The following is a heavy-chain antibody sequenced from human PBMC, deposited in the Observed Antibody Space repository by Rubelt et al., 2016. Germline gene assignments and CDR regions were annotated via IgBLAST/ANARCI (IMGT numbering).Heavy chain of an antibody. CDR1: GFTFSSYW. Sequence: EVHLLDSGGGLVQPGGSLRLSCEASGFTFSSYWMSWVRQAPGKGLEWVANIKDDGSNKYYVDSVKGRFTISRDNAKNSVYLQLNSLRVEDTAVYYCARGGGSRGGPFDYWGQGTLVTVSS. D-gene: IGHD3-10*01. CDR3: ARGGGSRGGPFDY. J-gene: IGHJ4*02. V-gene: IGHV3-7*01. CDR2: IKDDGSNK.